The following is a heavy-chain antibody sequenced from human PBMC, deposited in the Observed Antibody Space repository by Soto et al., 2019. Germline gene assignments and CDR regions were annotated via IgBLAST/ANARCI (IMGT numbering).Heavy chain of an antibody. V-gene: IGHV1-69*13. CDR3: AREIQPASRWDYNWFDP. CDR1: GGTFSSYA. J-gene: IGHJ5*02. D-gene: IGHD1-26*01. CDR2: IIPIFGTA. Sequence: SVKVSCKASGGTFSSYAISWVRQAPGQGLEWMGGIIPIFGTANYAQKFQGRVTITADESTSTAYMELSSLRSEDMAVYYCAREIQPASRWDYNWFDPWGQGTLVTVSS.